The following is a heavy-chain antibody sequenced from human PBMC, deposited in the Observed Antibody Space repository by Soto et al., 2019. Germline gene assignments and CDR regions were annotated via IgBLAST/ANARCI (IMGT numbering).Heavy chain of an antibody. CDR1: GYTFTSYA. Sequence: GASVKVSCKASGYTFTSYAMHWVCQAPGQRLEWMGWINAGNGNTKYSQKFQGRVTITRDTSASTAYMELSSLRSEDTAVYYCARPYSSSWYVEDAFDIWGQGTMVTVSS. CDR2: INAGNGNT. V-gene: IGHV1-3*01. J-gene: IGHJ3*02. D-gene: IGHD6-13*01. CDR3: ARPYSSSWYVEDAFDI.